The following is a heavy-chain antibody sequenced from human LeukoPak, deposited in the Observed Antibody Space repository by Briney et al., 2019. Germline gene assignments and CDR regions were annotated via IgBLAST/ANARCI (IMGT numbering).Heavy chain of an antibody. D-gene: IGHD6-13*01. CDR1: GFTFGDYA. CDR2: ISWNSGFK. Sequence: PGGSLRLSCAASGFTFGDYAMHWVRQAPGRGLEWVSGISWNSGFKGYTDSVKGRFTISRDNAKNSLFLQMNSLRAEDTAVYYFARDMHCSSGYGGFDHWGQGTLVTVSS. J-gene: IGHJ4*02. V-gene: IGHV3-9*01. CDR3: ARDMHCSSGYGGFDH.